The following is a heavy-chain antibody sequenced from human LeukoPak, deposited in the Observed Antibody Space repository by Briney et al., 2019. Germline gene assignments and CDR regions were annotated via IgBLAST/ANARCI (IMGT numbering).Heavy chain of an antibody. V-gene: IGHV1-69*05. J-gene: IGHJ4*02. D-gene: IGHD2-21*02. CDR2: IIPIFGTA. CDR3: ARVGGYCGGDCYFGY. Sequence: ASVKVSCKASGGTFSSYAISWVRQAPGQWLEWMGGIIPIFGTANYAQKFQGRVTITTDESTSTAYMELSSLRSEDTAVYYCARVGGYCGGDCYFGYWGQGTLVTVSS. CDR1: GGTFSSYA.